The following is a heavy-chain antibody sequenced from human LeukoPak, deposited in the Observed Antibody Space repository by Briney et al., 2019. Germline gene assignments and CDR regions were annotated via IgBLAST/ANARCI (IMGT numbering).Heavy chain of an antibody. J-gene: IGHJ5*02. V-gene: IGHV3-15*01. D-gene: IGHD2-2*01. Sequence: GGSLRLSCVASAFTFSNAWMSWVRQAPGKGLEWVGRIKSESDGGTTNYAEPVKGRFTISRDESKNTLFLQMNSVQMEDTAVYYCTTERCISTSCYRASWGRGTLVTASS. CDR3: TTERCISTSCYRAS. CDR1: AFTFSNAW. CDR2: IKSESDGGTT.